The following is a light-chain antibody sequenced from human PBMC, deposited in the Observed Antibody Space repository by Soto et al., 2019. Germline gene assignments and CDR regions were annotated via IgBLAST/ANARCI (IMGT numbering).Light chain of an antibody. V-gene: IGLV2-8*01. CDR3: KSYAGSNTYV. CDR1: KSDIGVYDF. J-gene: IGLJ1*01. Sequence: SGLTQPPSASGSPGQSATISCTGTKSDIGVYDFVSWYQHHAGKAPRLIIYEVVQRPSGVPDRFSGSKSGNTASLTVSGLQAADEADYFCKSYAGSNTYVFGSGTKVTVL. CDR2: EVV.